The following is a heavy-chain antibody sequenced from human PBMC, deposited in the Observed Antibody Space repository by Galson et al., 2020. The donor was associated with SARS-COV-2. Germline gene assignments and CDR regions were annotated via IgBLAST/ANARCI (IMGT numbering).Heavy chain of an antibody. V-gene: IGHV1-46*01. J-gene: IGHJ6*02. CDR2: VNPNGGST. Sequence: ASVKVSCKTSGYTFPNYIIHWVRQAPGQGLAWMGIVNPNGGSTSYERKFQGRLPMTTDTSMTTVNMELSSLTSDDTAVYYCASRMVRGDLSMEVWGQGTTVTVSS. CDR1: GYTFPNYI. D-gene: IGHD3-10*01. CDR3: ASRMVRGDLSMEV.